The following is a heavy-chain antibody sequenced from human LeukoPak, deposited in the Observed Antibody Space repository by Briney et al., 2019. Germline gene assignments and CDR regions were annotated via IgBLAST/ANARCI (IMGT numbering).Heavy chain of an antibody. CDR1: GYTFTSYG. CDR2: ISAYNGNT. D-gene: IGHD6-13*01. Sequence: GASVKVSCKASGYTFTSYGISWVRQAPGQGLEWMGWISAYNGNTNYAQMLQGRVTMTTDTSTNTAYMELRSLRSDDTAVYYCARGDIAAAGTGYFDYRGQGTLVTVSS. CDR3: ARGDIAAAGTGYFDY. J-gene: IGHJ4*02. V-gene: IGHV1-18*01.